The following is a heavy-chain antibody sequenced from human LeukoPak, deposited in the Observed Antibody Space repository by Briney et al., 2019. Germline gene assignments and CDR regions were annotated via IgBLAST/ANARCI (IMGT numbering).Heavy chain of an antibody. Sequence: GGSLRLSCAASGFTFSSYSMIWVRQAPGKGLEWVAVISYDGGNHYFADSVKVRLTNSRDNSKNTLYLQITSRRAEDTAVYYCANAWFPLIAGGGHPFDFWGQGTLVTVSS. CDR1: GFTFSSYS. D-gene: IGHD6-19*01. J-gene: IGHJ4*02. CDR2: ISYDGGNH. CDR3: ANAWFPLIAGGGHPFDF. V-gene: IGHV3-30*18.